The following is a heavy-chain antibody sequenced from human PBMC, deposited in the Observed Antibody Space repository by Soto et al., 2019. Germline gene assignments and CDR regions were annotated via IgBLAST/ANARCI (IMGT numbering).Heavy chain of an antibody. J-gene: IGHJ5*02. Sequence: ESGGGVVQPGRSRRLSCVTSGFTFRSYGMHWVRQSPDKGLEWVAVIKSDGTTADYIESVKGRFFISRDNSKKTVHIQMNNLRPEDTGIYYCAKPRSSLEWPPFDPWGQGTLVTVSS. D-gene: IGHD3-3*01. V-gene: IGHV3-30-3*02. CDR3: AKPRSSLEWPPFDP. CDR2: IKSDGTTA. CDR1: GFTFRSYG.